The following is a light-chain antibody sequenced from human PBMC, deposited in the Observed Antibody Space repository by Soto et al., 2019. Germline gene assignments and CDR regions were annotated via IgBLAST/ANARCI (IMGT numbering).Light chain of an antibody. J-gene: IGLJ1*01. CDR3: SSYTGSSTYV. Sequence: QSVLTQPASVSGSPGQSITISCTGTSSDVGGYNYVSWYQQYSGKAPKLMIYDVSNRPSGVSNRFSGSKSGNTASPTISGLQAEDEADYFCSSYTGSSTYVFGTGTKVTVL. CDR1: SSDVGGYNY. CDR2: DVS. V-gene: IGLV2-14*03.